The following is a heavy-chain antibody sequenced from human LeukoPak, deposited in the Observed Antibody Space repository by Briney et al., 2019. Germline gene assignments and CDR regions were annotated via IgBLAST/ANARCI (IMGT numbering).Heavy chain of an antibody. CDR3: ARFSIPANWFDP. CDR2: ISAYNGNT. Sequence: VASVKVSCKASGYTFTSYGISWVRLAPGQGLEWMGWISAYNGNTNYAQNLQGRVTMTTDTSTRIAYMELRSLGSDDTAIYYCARFSIPANWFDPWGQGTLVTVSS. CDR1: GYTFTSYG. J-gene: IGHJ5*02. V-gene: IGHV1-18*01. D-gene: IGHD6-25*01.